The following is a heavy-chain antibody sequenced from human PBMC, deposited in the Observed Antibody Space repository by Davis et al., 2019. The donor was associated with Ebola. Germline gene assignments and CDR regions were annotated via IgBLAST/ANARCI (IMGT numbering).Heavy chain of an antibody. D-gene: IGHD6-19*01. J-gene: IGHJ4*02. CDR2: INSDGSST. CDR3: ARVWDSSGWYALGY. CDR1: GFTFSSYW. V-gene: IGHV3-74*01. Sequence: GESLKISCAASGFTFSSYWMHWVRQAPGKGLVWVSRINSDGSSTSYADSVKGRFTISRDNAKNTLYLQMNSLRAEDTAVYCCARVWDSSGWYALGYWGQGTLVTVSS.